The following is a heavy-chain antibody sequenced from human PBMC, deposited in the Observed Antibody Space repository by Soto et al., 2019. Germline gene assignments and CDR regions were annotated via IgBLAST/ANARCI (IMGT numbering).Heavy chain of an antibody. V-gene: IGHV3-30*18. CDR3: AKAAGDYGGKAYYYYGMDV. CDR2: ISYDGSNK. Sequence: QVQLVESGGGVVQPGRSLRLSCAASGFTFSSYGMHWVRQAPGKGLEWVAVISYDGSNKYYADSVKGRFTISRDNSKNTLYLQMKSLRAEDMAVYYCAKAAGDYGGKAYYYYGMDVWGQGTTVTVSS. D-gene: IGHD4-17*01. CDR1: GFTFSSYG. J-gene: IGHJ6*02.